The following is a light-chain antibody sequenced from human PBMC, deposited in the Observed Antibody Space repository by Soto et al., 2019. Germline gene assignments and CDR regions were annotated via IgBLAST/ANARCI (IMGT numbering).Light chain of an antibody. CDR2: GAS. Sequence: EIVLTQSPGTLSLSPGERASLSCRASQSVSSNYLAWFQQRPGQPPRLLISGASSRATGIPDRFSGSGSGTDFTLTISRLEPEDFAVYYCQQYASSPTFGGGTKVEIK. CDR1: QSVSSNY. CDR3: QQYASSPT. V-gene: IGKV3-20*01. J-gene: IGKJ4*01.